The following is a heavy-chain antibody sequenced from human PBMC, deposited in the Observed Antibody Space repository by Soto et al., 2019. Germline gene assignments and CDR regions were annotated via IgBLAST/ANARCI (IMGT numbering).Heavy chain of an antibody. CDR2: IYPCDSDT. D-gene: IGHD2-15*01. CDR3: ARTDRNGWYDS. V-gene: IGHV5-51*01. J-gene: IGHJ5*01. CDR1: GYSFTSYW. Sequence: GESLKISCKGYGYSFTSYWIAWVRQMPGNGLEWMSIIYPCDSDTRYSPSFQGQVTISADKSISTAYLQWSSVRASDTAMYYCARTDRNGWYDSWGQGTLVTLSS.